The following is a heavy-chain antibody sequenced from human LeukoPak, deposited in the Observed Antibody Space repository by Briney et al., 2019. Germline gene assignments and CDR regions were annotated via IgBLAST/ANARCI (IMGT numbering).Heavy chain of an antibody. CDR1: GGSISSSSYY. J-gene: IGHJ4*02. CDR3: ARHDRGSRNFDY. V-gene: IGHV4-39*01. CDR2: IYYSGST. Sequence: SEALSLTCTVSGGSISSSSYYWGWIRQPPGKGLEWIGSIYYSGSTYYNPSLKSRVTISVDTSKNQFSLKLSSVTAADTAVYYCARHDRGSRNFDYWGQGTLVTVSS. D-gene: IGHD3-22*01.